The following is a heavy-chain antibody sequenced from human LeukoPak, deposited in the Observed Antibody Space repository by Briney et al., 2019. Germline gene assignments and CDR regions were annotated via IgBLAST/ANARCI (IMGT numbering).Heavy chain of an antibody. J-gene: IGHJ4*02. Sequence: PSETLSLTCTVSGGSISSGGYYWSWIRQHPGKGLEWIGYIYYSGSTYYNPSLKSRVTISVDTSKNQFALKLSSVTAADTAVYYCARDRSSYFDSWGQGTLVTVSS. V-gene: IGHV4-31*03. CDR3: ARDRSSYFDS. CDR2: IYYSGST. D-gene: IGHD6-6*01. CDR1: GGSISSGGYY.